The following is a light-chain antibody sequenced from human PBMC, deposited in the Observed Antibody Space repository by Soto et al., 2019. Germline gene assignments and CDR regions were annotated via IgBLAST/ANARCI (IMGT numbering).Light chain of an antibody. J-gene: IGLJ3*02. CDR2: EVN. Sequence: QSALTQPASVSGSPGQSITISCTGTSSDVGAYNHVSWYQQHPGKVPKVMIYEVNNRPSGVSNRFSASKSGNTASLTISGLQAEDVATYYCSSFTSGGTWVFGGGTKLTVL. CDR1: SSDVGAYNH. CDR3: SSFTSGGTWV. V-gene: IGLV2-14*03.